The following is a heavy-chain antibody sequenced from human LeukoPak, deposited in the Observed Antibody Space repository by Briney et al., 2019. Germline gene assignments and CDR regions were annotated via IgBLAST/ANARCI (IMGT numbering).Heavy chain of an antibody. D-gene: IGHD6-6*01. V-gene: IGHV4-34*01. Sequence: SETLSLTCAVYGGSFSGYYWSWIRQPPGKGLEWIGEINHSGSTNYNPSLKSRVTISVDTSKNQFSLKLSFVTAADTAVYYCARGNDSSSYYFDYWGQGTLVTVSS. CDR3: ARGNDSSSYYFDY. CDR1: GGSFSGYY. J-gene: IGHJ4*02. CDR2: INHSGST.